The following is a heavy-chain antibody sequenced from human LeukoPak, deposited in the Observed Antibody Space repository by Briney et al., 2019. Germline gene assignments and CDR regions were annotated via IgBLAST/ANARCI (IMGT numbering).Heavy chain of an antibody. D-gene: IGHD6-19*01. CDR1: GFTFSSYS. CDR3: ARDRRGIAVAGTFFH. Sequence: GGSLRLSCAASGFTFSSYSMNWVCQTPGKGLEWVSYISSSSSTIYYADSVKGRFTISRDNAKNSLYLQMNSLRDEDTAVYYCARDRRGIAVAGTFFHWGQGTLVTVSS. V-gene: IGHV3-48*02. J-gene: IGHJ4*02. CDR2: ISSSSSTI.